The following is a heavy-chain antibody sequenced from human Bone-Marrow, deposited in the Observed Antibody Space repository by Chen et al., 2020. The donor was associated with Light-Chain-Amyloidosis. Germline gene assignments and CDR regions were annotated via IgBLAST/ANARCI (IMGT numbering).Heavy chain of an antibody. V-gene: IGHV5-51*01. CDR3: ARRRDGYNFDS. CDR2: IYPDDSDA. D-gene: IGHD5-12*01. CDR1: GYTFPNYW. Sequence: EVQLEQSGPEVKKPGESLKISCKGSGYTFPNYWIGWVRQMPGKGLEWMGVIYPDDSDARHSPSAEGQVTISDDQSITTAYRQWRSLKASDPAMYYCARRRDGYNFDSWGQGTLVTVPS. J-gene: IGHJ4*02.